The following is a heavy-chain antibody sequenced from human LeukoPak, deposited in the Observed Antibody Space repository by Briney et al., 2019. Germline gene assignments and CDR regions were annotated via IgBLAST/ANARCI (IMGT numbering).Heavy chain of an antibody. CDR3: ARDPYSGSYGGYYYYYMDV. V-gene: IGHV3-21*01. Sequence: PGGSLRLSCAASGFTFSTYNMNWVRQAPGKGLEWVSSITRSSTYIYYADSVKGRFTISRDNAKNSLYLQMNSLRDEDTAVCYCARDPYSGSYGGYYYYYMDVWGKGTTVTISS. D-gene: IGHD1-26*01. CDR1: GFTFSTYN. J-gene: IGHJ6*03. CDR2: ITRSSTYI.